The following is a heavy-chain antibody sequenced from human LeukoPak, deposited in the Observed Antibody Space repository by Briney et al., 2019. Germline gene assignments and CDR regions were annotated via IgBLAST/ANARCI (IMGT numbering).Heavy chain of an antibody. CDR3: AKGRERQYFNWLLFDN. D-gene: IGHD3-9*01. CDR1: GFTLSDYW. J-gene: IGHJ4*02. Sequence: PGESLTLSCAASGFTLSDYWVHWVRQAPGKGLVWVSRINTNGGRTDYADSVKGRFTISRDNAKNTVSLQMNSLRAEDTAVYYCAKGRERQYFNWLLFDNWGQGTLVTVSS. V-gene: IGHV3-74*01. CDR2: INTNGGRT.